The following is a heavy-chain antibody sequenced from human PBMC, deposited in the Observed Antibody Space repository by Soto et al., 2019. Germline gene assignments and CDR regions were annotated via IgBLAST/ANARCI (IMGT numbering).Heavy chain of an antibody. V-gene: IGHV1-24*01. CDR3: ATWESTTVTSYYYYYMDV. D-gene: IGHD4-17*01. CDR1: GYTLTELS. Sequence: ASVKVSCKVSGYTLTELSMHWVRQAPGKGLEWMGGFDPEDGETIYAQKFQGRVTMTEDTSTDTAYMELSSLRSEDTAVYYCATWESTTVTSYYYYYMDVSGKGTTVTVSS. CDR2: FDPEDGET. J-gene: IGHJ6*03.